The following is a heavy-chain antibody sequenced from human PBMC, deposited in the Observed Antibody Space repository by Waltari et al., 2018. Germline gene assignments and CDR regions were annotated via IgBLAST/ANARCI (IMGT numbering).Heavy chain of an antibody. J-gene: IGHJ5*02. CDR3: ASRQATIRGPRRIDP. CDR2: INHSGTT. CDR1: GGSFSGYY. V-gene: IGHV4-34*01. Sequence: QVQLQQWGAGLLKPSETLSLTCAVYGGSFSGYYWSWIRQPPGKGREWIGEINHSGTTNYNPSLKGRVTISVDTSKNQFSLKLSSVTAADTAVYYCASRQATIRGPRRIDPWGQGTLVTVSS.